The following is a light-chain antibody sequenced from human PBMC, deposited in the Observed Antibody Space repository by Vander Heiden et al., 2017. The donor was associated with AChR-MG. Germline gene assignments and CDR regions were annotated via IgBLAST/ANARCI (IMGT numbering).Light chain of an antibody. CDR2: GNN. CDR3: QSYDRSLYWV. Sequence: QSALTQPPSVPGAPGPRVTISCPGSSPNFGAGYDVHWYQLLPGTAPKLLIYGNNNRPSGVPDRFSGSKSGTSASLAITGLQAEDEADYYCQSYDRSLYWVFGGGTKLTVL. V-gene: IGLV1-40*01. J-gene: IGLJ3*02. CDR1: SPNFGAGYD.